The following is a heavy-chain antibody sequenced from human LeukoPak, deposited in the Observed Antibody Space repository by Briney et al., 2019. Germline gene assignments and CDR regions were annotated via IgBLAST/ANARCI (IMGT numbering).Heavy chain of an antibody. CDR2: IWYDGSNK. CDR3: ARDGDIVVVPAAASYYYYGMDV. Sequence: GRSLRLSCAASGFTFSGYGMHWVRQAPGKGLEWVAVIWYDGSNKYYADSVKGRFTISRDNSKNTLYLQMNSLRAEDTAVYYCARDGDIVVVPAAASYYYYGMDVWGQGTTVTVSS. D-gene: IGHD2-2*01. CDR1: GFTFSGYG. V-gene: IGHV3-33*01. J-gene: IGHJ6*02.